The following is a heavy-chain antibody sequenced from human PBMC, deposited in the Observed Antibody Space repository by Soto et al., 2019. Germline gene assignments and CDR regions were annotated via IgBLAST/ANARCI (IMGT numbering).Heavy chain of an antibody. J-gene: IGHJ4*02. CDR3: ARAEISGYLFDY. CDR2: IFYRGTT. Sequence: QVQLQESGPGLVKPSQTLSLTCTVSGGSISSGDYFWSWIRQPPGKGLEWIGYIFYRGTTHYNPSLKRRXXIXVXXSKSQFSLNLRSVTAADTAVYYCARAEISGYLFDYWVQGTLVTVSS. CDR1: GGSISSGDYF. V-gene: IGHV4-30-4*01. D-gene: IGHD3-22*01.